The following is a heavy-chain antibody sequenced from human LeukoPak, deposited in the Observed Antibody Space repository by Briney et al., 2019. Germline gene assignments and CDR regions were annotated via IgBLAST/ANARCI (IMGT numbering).Heavy chain of an antibody. D-gene: IGHD1-26*01. J-gene: IGHJ4*02. Sequence: GRSLRLSCAASGFTFSSYAMHWVRQAPGKGLKWVAVISYDGSNKYYADSVKGRFTISRDNSKNTLYLQMNSLRAEDTAVYYCAREEDVVGAMFDYWGQGTLVTVSS. CDR1: GFTFSSYA. CDR3: AREEDVVGAMFDY. CDR2: ISYDGSNK. V-gene: IGHV3-30-3*01.